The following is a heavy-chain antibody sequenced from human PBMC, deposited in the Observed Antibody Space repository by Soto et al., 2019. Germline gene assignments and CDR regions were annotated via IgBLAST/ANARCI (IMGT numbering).Heavy chain of an antibody. V-gene: IGHV3-30*18. CDR3: AKTLPQDSEYSGYSYGYPIYYYYGMDV. D-gene: IGHD5-18*01. CDR2: ISYDGSNK. Sequence: GGSLRLSCAASGFTFSSYGMHWVRQAPGKGLEWVAVISYDGSNKYYADSVKGRFTISRDNSKNTLYLQMNSLRAEETAVYYCAKTLPQDSEYSGYSYGYPIYYYYGMDVWGQGTTVTVSS. CDR1: GFTFSSYG. J-gene: IGHJ6*02.